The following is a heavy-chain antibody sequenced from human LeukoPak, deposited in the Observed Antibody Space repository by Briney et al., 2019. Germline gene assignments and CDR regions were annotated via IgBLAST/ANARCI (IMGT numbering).Heavy chain of an antibody. CDR2: IRQDGSDR. V-gene: IGHV3-7*01. Sequence: PGGSLRLSCVASGFTLSSNWMSWVRQSPGRGLEWVANIRQDGSDRYYMDSVRGRFTISRDNAKNSLSLHMNSLRAEDTAVYYCAIQMTMIAVVPYFDYWGQGTLVTVSS. CDR3: AIQMTMIAVVPYFDY. D-gene: IGHD3-22*01. J-gene: IGHJ4*02. CDR1: GFTLSSNW.